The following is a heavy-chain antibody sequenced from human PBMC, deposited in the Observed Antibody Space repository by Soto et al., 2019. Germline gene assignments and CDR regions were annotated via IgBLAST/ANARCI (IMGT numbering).Heavy chain of an antibody. CDR1: GGSISSSSYY. CDR2: IYYSGST. Sequence: QLQLQESGPGLVKPSETLSLTCTVSGGSISSSSYYWGWIRQPPGKGLEWIGSIYYSGSTYYNPSLKSRVTISVDTSTIQFSLKLSSVTAADTAVYYCARHGDSSGWYYFDYWGQGTLVTVSS. D-gene: IGHD6-19*01. CDR3: ARHGDSSGWYYFDY. V-gene: IGHV4-39*01. J-gene: IGHJ4*02.